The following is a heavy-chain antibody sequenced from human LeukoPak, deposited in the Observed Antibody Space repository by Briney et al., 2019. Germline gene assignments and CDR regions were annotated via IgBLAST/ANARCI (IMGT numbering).Heavy chain of an antibody. CDR2: ISSSGSTI. V-gene: IGHV3-48*03. Sequence: GGSLRLSCAASGFTFSSYEMNWVRQAPGEGLEWVSYISSSGSTIYYADSVKGRITISRDNAKNSLHLQMNSLRAEDTAVYYCARGGGYYYYYYMDVWGKGTTVTVSS. CDR3: ARGGGYYYYYYMDV. J-gene: IGHJ6*03. CDR1: GFTFSSYE.